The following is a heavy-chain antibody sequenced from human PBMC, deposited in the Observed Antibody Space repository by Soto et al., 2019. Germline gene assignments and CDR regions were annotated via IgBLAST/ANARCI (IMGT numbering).Heavy chain of an antibody. J-gene: IGHJ5*02. CDR2: INPSGGST. D-gene: IGHD6-13*01. CDR1: GYTFTGYY. CDR3: ARGPHSSSQSKNWFDP. V-gene: IGHV1-46*03. Sequence: GASVKVCCKASGYTFTGYYIHWVRQAPGQGLEWMGIINPSGGSTSYAQKFQGRVTMTRDTSTSTVYMELSSPRSEDTAVYYCARGPHSSSQSKNWFDPWGQGTLVTVSS.